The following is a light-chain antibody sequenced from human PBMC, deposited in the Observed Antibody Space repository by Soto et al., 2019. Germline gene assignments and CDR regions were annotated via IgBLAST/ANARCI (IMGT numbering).Light chain of an antibody. CDR2: AAS. CDR3: QQSSNWPPFT. Sequence: DIQMTQSPSSLSASVGDRVTITCRASQSITNYLIWYQQKPGKAPKLLIYAASSLQSGVPSRFSGSGSGTDFTLTISSLQPEDFATYYCQQSSNWPPFTVGGGTKVDSK. V-gene: IGKV1-39*01. J-gene: IGKJ4*01. CDR1: QSITNY.